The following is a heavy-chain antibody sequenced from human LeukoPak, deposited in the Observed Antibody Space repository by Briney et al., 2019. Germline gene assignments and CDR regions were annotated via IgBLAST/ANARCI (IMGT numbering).Heavy chain of an antibody. D-gene: IGHD6-6*01. CDR2: IYYSGIT. CDR3: ARGSNWSYY. Sequence: PSETLSLTCTVSGGSINSYYWSWIRQPPGKGLEWIGYIYYSGITNYNPSLKSRVTIPVDMSKNQFSLKLTSVTAADTAVYYCARGSNWSYYWGQGALVTVSS. CDR1: GGSINSYY. J-gene: IGHJ4*02. V-gene: IGHV4-59*01.